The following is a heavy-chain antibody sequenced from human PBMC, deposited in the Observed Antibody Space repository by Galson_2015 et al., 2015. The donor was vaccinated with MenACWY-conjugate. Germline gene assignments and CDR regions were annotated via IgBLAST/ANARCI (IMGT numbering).Heavy chain of an antibody. CDR3: ARIRYVPGTRHAEYFQH. V-gene: IGHV2-70*11. Sequence: PALVKPTQTLTLTCTFSGFSLSTSRMCVSWIRQSPGKALEWLARIDWDDDKYYSTSLKTRLTISKDTSKNQVVLTMTNMDPVDTATYYCARIRYVPGTRHAEYFQHWGQGTLVTVSS. D-gene: IGHD1-1*01. J-gene: IGHJ1*01. CDR2: IDWDDDK. CDR1: GFSLSTSRMC.